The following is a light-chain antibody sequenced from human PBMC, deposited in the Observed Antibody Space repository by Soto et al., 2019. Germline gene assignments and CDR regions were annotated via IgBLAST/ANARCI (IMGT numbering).Light chain of an antibody. Sequence: QSALTQPPSAFGSPGQSVTISCTGTSSDVGGYNYVSWYQQHPGKAPKLMIYEVSKRPSGVPDRFSGSKSGNTASLTVSGLQAEDEADYYCSSYAGSGVFGGGTKLTVL. CDR2: EVS. J-gene: IGLJ3*02. V-gene: IGLV2-8*01. CDR1: SSDVGGYNY. CDR3: SSYAGSGV.